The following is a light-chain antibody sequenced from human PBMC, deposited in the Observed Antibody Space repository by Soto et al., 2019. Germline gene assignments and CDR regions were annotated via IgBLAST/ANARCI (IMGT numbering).Light chain of an antibody. Sequence: VLTQSPGTLSLSPGESATLSCRASQIVRSTYLAWYQQKPGQAPRLLIYDASSRATDIPDRFSGSGSGTEFPLTISGLEPEDFAVYYCQHYGNSLWTFGQGTRV. J-gene: IGKJ1*01. CDR1: QIVRSTY. CDR2: DAS. CDR3: QHYGNSLWT. V-gene: IGKV3-20*01.